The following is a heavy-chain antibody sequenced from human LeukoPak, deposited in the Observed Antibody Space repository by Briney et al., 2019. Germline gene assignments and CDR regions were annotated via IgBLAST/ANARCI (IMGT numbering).Heavy chain of an antibody. CDR2: ISAYNGNT. V-gene: IGHV1-18*01. J-gene: IGHJ4*02. D-gene: IGHD4-17*01. Sequence: ASVKVSCKASGYTLTSYGISRVQQAPGQGLEWMGWISAYNGNTNYAQKLQGRVTMTTDTSTSTAYMELRSLRSDDTAVCYCAREALSYGDYVFDYWGQGTLVTVSS. CDR3: AREALSYGDYVFDY. CDR1: GYTLTSYG.